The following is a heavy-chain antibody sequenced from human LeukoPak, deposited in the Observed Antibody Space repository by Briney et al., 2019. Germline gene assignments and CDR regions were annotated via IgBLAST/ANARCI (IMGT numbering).Heavy chain of an antibody. D-gene: IGHD1-26*01. Sequence: ASVKVSCKASGYTFIDYDMSWVRQATGQGLEWMGWMNPKSGYSGYAKKFQGRVTISRNSSISTAYMELRSLRSEDTAVYYCVRGGGWEKELPGYYDNWGQGTLVTVSS. CDR1: GYTFIDYD. J-gene: IGHJ4*02. CDR3: VRGGGWEKELPGYYDN. CDR2: MNPKSGYS. V-gene: IGHV1-8*03.